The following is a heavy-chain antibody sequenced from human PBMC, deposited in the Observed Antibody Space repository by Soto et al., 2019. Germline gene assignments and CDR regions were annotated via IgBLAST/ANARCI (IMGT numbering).Heavy chain of an antibody. D-gene: IGHD1-20*01. CDR3: ARIKGLTGTSNWFDP. CDR2: IFSNDEK. CDR1: GFSLSNARMG. Sequence: QVTLKESGPVLVKPTETLTLTCTVSGFSLSNARMGVSWIRQPPGKALEWLAHIFSNDEKSYSTSLKSRLTISKDTSKSQVVLTMTNMDPVDTATYYCARIKGLTGTSNWFDPWGQGTLVTVSS. V-gene: IGHV2-26*01. J-gene: IGHJ5*02.